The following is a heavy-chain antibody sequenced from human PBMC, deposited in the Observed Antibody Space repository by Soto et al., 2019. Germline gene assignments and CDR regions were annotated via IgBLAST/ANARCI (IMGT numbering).Heavy chain of an antibody. Sequence: ASVKFSCTASGYPFTGYYIHWVRQAPGQGLEWMGWINPNSGATDYAQKFQGWVTMTRDKSASTAYMELNRLKSDDTAVYYCARGSDFLTSPGGYWGQGTLVTVSS. CDR1: GYPFTGYY. J-gene: IGHJ4*02. CDR2: INPNSGAT. V-gene: IGHV1-2*04. CDR3: ARGSDFLTSPGGY. D-gene: IGHD3-9*01.